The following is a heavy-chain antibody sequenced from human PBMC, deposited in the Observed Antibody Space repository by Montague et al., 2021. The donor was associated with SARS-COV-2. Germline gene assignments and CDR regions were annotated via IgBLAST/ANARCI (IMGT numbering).Heavy chain of an antibody. CDR2: ISHGGGT. J-gene: IGHJ6*02. V-gene: IGHV4-34*01. D-gene: IGHD2-15*01. CDR1: GGSFSSY. CDR3: ASHCGGGRCYFGMDV. Sequence: SETLSLTCDVYGGSFSSYWSWIRQPPLRGLEWVGQISHGGGTNYXPSLKIRVTISVDTSKNQVSLKLSSVTAADTAVYYCASHCGGGRCYFGMDVWGQGTTVTVSS.